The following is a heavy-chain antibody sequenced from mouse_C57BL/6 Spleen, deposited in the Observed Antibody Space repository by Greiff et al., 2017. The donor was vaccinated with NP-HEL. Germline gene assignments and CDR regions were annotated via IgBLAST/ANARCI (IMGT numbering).Heavy chain of an antibody. CDR1: GYTFTSYW. CDR3: ARRGYYYFDY. J-gene: IGHJ2*01. V-gene: IGHV1-69*01. CDR2: IDPSDSYT. Sequence: QVQLQQPGAELVMPGASVKLSCKASGYTFTSYWMHWVKQRPGQGLEWIGEIDPSDSYTNYNQKFKGKSTLTVDKSSSTAYMQLSSLTSEDSAVYYCARRGYYYFDYWGQSTTLTVSS. D-gene: IGHD2-3*01.